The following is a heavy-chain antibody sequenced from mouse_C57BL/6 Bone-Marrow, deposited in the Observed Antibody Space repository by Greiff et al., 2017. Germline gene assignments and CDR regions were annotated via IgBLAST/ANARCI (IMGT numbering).Heavy chain of an antibody. J-gene: IGHJ2*01. Sequence: VKLQESDAELVKPGASVKISCKVSGYTFTDHTIHWMKQRPEQGLEWIGYIYPRDGSTKYNEKFKGKATLTADKSSSTAYMQLNSLTSEDSAVYFCASGGYYSYYFDYWGQGTTLTVSS. V-gene: IGHV1-78*01. D-gene: IGHD2-3*01. CDR1: GYTFTDHT. CDR2: IYPRDGST. CDR3: ASGGYYSYYFDY.